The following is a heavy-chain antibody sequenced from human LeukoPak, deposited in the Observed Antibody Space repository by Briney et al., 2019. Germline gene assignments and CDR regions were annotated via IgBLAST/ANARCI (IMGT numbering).Heavy chain of an antibody. CDR3: TRTYYYDNIDYFDY. D-gene: IGHD3-22*01. V-gene: IGHV3-74*01. CDR1: GFSFRTYW. Sequence: GGSLRLSCAASGFSFRTYWMHWVRQAPGKGLVWVSRIKSDGSSTIYADSVKGRFTISRDNAKNTLYLQMNSLRAEDTAVYYCTRTYYYDNIDYFDYWGQGALVTVSS. CDR2: IKSDGSST. J-gene: IGHJ4*02.